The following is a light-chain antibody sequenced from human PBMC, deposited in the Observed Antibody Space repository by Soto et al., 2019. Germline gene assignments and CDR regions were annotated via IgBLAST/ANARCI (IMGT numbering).Light chain of an antibody. V-gene: IGKV3-20*01. CDR3: QQYGSSPT. J-gene: IGKJ4*01. CDR2: GAS. Sequence: EIVWTQSPGTLSLSPGERATLSCRASQSVSSNYLAWYQQKPGQAPRLLIYGASSRATGIPDRFSGSGSGTDFTLTISGLEPEDFAVYYCQQYGSSPTFGGGTKVEIK. CDR1: QSVSSNY.